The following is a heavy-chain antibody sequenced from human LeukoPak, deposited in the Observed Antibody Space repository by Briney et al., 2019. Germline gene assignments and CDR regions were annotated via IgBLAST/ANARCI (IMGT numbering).Heavy chain of an antibody. CDR1: GGSISGYY. V-gene: IGHV4-59*01. CDR3: ARNNDAFDI. J-gene: IGHJ3*02. CDR2: IYYSGST. Sequence: SSETLSLTCTVSGGSISGYYWSWIRQPPGKGLEWIGYIYYSGSTNYNPSLKSRVTISVDTSKNQFSLKLSSVTAADTAVYYCARNNDAFDIWGQGTMVTVSS.